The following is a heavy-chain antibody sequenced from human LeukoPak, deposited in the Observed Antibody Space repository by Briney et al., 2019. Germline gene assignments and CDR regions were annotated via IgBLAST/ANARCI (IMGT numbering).Heavy chain of an antibody. V-gene: IGHV6-1*01. CDR2: TYYRSKWYN. J-gene: IGHJ4*02. CDR3: ARERSDCYLFDY. Sequence: SQTLSLTCAISGDSVSSNSATWDWIRQSPSRGLEWLGRTYYRSKWYNDYAVSLKSRVTINPDTSKNQFFLQLNSVTPEDTAVYYCARERSDCYLFDYWGQGSLVIVSS. D-gene: IGHD2-21*01. CDR1: GDSVSSNSAT.